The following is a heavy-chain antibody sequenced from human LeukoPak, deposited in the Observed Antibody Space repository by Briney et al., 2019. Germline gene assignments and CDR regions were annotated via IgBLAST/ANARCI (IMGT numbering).Heavy chain of an antibody. V-gene: IGHV4-4*07. J-gene: IGHJ6*03. CDR1: GGSISSYY. CDR2: IYTSGST. CDR3: ARVLNTSLRYYYMDV. D-gene: IGHD2-2*01. Sequence: SETLSLTCTVSGGSISSYYWSWIRQPAGKGLEWIGRIYTSGSTNYNPSLKSRVTMSVDTSKNQFSLKLSSVTAADTAVYYCARVLNTSLRYYYMDVWGKGTTVTVSS.